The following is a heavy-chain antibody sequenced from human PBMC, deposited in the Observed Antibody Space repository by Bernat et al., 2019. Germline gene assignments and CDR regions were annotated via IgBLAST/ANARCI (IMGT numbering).Heavy chain of an antibody. CDR2: ISWNSGSI. Sequence: EVQLVESGGGLVQPGRSLRLSCAASGFTFDDYAMHWVRQAPGKGLEWVSGISWNSGSIGYADSVKGRFTISRDNAKNSLYLQMNSLRAEDTALYYCAKGIDSSWDYCFDYWGQGTLVTVSS. J-gene: IGHJ4*02. CDR1: GFTFDDYA. V-gene: IGHV3-9*01. D-gene: IGHD6-13*01. CDR3: AKGIDSSWDYCFDY.